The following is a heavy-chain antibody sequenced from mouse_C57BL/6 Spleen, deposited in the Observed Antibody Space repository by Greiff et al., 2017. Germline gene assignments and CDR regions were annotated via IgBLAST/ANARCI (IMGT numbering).Heavy chain of an antibody. V-gene: IGHV1-54*01. D-gene: IGHD1-3*01. CDR3: ARSGGGKGDFDY. Sequence: QVQLKESGAELVRPGTSVKVSCKASGYAFTNYLIEWVKQRPGQGLEWIGVINPGSGGTNYNEKFKGKATLTADKSSSTAYMQLSSLTSEDSAVYFCARSGGGKGDFDYWGQGTTLTVSS. CDR2: INPGSGGT. J-gene: IGHJ2*01. CDR1: GYAFTNYL.